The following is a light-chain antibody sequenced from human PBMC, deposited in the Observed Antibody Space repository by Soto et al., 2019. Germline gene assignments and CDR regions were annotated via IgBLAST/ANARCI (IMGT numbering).Light chain of an antibody. Sequence: SALTQPASVSGSPGQAITISCTGNSSDVGGYNYVSWYQQHPVKAPKLMIYDVTNRPSGVSDRFSGSKSGNTASLTISGLQAEDEADYYCSSYTSSSTPYVFGTGTKVTVL. CDR3: SSYTSSSTPYV. CDR2: DVT. V-gene: IGLV2-14*01. CDR1: SSDVGGYNY. J-gene: IGLJ1*01.